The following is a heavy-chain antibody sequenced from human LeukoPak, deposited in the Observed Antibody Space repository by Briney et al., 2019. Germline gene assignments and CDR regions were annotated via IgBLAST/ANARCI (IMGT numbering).Heavy chain of an antibody. CDR3: AGGRFLFGLSFVPEYFQH. J-gene: IGHJ1*01. CDR2: INHSGST. V-gene: IGHV4-34*01. CDR1: GGSFSGYY. Sequence: SETLSLTCAVYGGSFSGYYWSWIRQPPGKGLEWIGEINHSGSTNYNPSLKSRVTISVDTSKNQFSLKLSSVTAADTAVYYCAGGRFLFGLSFVPEYFQHWGQGTLVTVSS. D-gene: IGHD3-3*01.